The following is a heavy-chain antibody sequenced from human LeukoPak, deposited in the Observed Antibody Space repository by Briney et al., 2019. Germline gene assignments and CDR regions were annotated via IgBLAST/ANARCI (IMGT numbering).Heavy chain of an antibody. Sequence: SETLSLTCTVSGGSISSSSYYWGWIRQPPGKGLEWIGEIYHSGSTNYNPSLKSRVTISVDKSKNQFSLKLSSVTAADTAVYYCASWRYVVRGASAFDIWGQGTMVTVSS. J-gene: IGHJ3*02. CDR1: GGSISSSSYY. CDR3: ASWRYVVRGASAFDI. D-gene: IGHD3-10*01. V-gene: IGHV4-39*07. CDR2: IYHSGST.